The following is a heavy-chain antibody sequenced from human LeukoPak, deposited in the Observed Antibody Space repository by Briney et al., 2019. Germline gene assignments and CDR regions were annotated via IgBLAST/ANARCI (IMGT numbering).Heavy chain of an antibody. Sequence: GGSLRLSCAASGFTFTSYWMHWVRQAPGKGLVWVSRVNSDGSSTTYADSVKGRFTISRDNAKNSLYLQMNSLRAEDTAVYYCARVAGSTLYYYSYYMDVWGKGTTVTVSS. CDR3: ARVAGSTLYYYSYYMDV. V-gene: IGHV3-74*01. D-gene: IGHD3-10*01. CDR2: VNSDGSST. CDR1: GFTFTSYW. J-gene: IGHJ6*03.